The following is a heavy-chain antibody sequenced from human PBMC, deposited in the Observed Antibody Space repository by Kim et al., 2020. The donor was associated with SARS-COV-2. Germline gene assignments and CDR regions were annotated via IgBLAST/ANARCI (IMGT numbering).Heavy chain of an antibody. D-gene: IGHD1-1*01. CDR3: ARGRAKPGATDY. Sequence: YYAASVKGRFTISRDNAKNSLYLQMTSLRDEDTAVYYCARGRAKPGATDYWGQGILVTVSS. J-gene: IGHJ4*02. V-gene: IGHV3-48*02.